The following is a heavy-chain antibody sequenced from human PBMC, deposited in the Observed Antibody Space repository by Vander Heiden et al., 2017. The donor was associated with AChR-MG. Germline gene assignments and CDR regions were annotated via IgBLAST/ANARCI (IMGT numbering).Heavy chain of an antibody. CDR3: AKYGDYGDYFDY. CDR2: ISGSGGST. D-gene: IGHD4-17*01. V-gene: IGHV3-23*01. CDR1: GFPFSRYA. Sequence: EVQLLESGGGFVLPGGSLRVYCAASGFPFSRYAMGWVRQAPGKGLEWVSAISGSGGSTYYADSVKGRFTISRDNSKNTLYLQMNSLRAEDTAVYYCAKYGDYGDYFDYWGQGTLVTVSS. J-gene: IGHJ4*02.